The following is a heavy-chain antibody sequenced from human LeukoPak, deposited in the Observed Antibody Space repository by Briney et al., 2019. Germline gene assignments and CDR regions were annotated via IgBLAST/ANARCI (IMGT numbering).Heavy chain of an antibody. D-gene: IGHD3-10*01. Sequence: GGSLRVSCAASGFTFSSYWMSWVRQAPGKGLEWVANIKQDGSEKYYVDSVKGRFTISRDNAKNSLYLQMNSLRAEDTAVYYCARVDYYGSGSSPRPYFFDYWGQGTLVSVSS. V-gene: IGHV3-7*01. CDR2: IKQDGSEK. J-gene: IGHJ4*02. CDR3: ARVDYYGSGSSPRPYFFDY. CDR1: GFTFSSYW.